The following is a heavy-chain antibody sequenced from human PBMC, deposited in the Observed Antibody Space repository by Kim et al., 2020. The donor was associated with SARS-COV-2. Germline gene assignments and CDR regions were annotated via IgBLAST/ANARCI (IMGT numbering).Heavy chain of an antibody. CDR3: ARGDILTGRFDS. CDR2: A. V-gene: IGHV1-69*04. J-gene: IGHJ4*02. Sequence: ANYAHNFQGRVTIIADKSTTATFMELTSLRSEDTGVYYCARGDILTGRFDSWGQGTLVTVSS. D-gene: IGHD3-9*01.